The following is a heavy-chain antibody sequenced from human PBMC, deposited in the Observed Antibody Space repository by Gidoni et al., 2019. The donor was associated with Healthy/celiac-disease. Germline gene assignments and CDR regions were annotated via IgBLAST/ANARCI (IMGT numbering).Heavy chain of an antibody. J-gene: IGHJ4*02. Sequence: EVQLLESGGGLVQPGGSLRPSCAASEFTFSSYAMSWVRQAPGKGLEGVSAISGSGGSTYYADSVKCRFTISRDNSKNTLYLQMNSLRAEDTAVYYCAKDHSDYAGALYWGQGTLVTVSS. CDR1: EFTFSSYA. CDR3: AKDHSDYAGALY. V-gene: IGHV3-23*01. D-gene: IGHD4-17*01. CDR2: ISGSGGST.